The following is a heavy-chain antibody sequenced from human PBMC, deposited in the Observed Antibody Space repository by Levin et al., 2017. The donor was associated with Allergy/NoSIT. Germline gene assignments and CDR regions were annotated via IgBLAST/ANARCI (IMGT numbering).Heavy chain of an antibody. CDR2: VDHSGIT. V-gene: IGHV4-34*01. CDR1: GGSFTTYY. D-gene: IGHD5-18*01. Sequence: SETLSLTCAVYGGSFTTYYWAWIRQPPGKGLEWIGEVDHSGITKYNPSLKSRVTLSPDTSKNHFSLRLSSVTAADTAVYYCAMWIPAILGDSWGQGTLVTVSS. CDR3: AMWIPAILGDS. J-gene: IGHJ4*02.